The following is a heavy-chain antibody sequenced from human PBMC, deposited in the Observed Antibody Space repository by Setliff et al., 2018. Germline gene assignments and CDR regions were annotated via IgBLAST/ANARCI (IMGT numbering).Heavy chain of an antibody. Sequence: ASVKVSCKTSGYNFITFGISWVRQAPGQGLEWMGWISPYNEKTNYAEKFQCRVTMTTDTSTTTVYMEVASLRSDDTAVYYCVRGPGPSVVVAMPFGRWGQGTLVTVSS. CDR3: VRGPGPSVVVAMPFGR. J-gene: IGHJ4*02. V-gene: IGHV1-18*01. CDR1: GYNFITFG. CDR2: ISPYNEKT. D-gene: IGHD5-12*01.